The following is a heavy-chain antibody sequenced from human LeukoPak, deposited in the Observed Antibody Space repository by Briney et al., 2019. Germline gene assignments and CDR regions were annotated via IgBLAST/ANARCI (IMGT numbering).Heavy chain of an antibody. V-gene: IGHV4-34*01. CDR1: GGSFSGYY. CDR2: INHSGST. Sequence: PSETLSLTCAVYGGSFSGYYWNWIRQPPGKGLEWIGEINHSGSTNYNPSLKSRVTISVDTSKNQFSLKLSSVTAADTAVYYCASPAMVRGVLSKTNWFDPWGQGTLVTVSS. D-gene: IGHD3-10*01. CDR3: ASPAMVRGVLSKTNWFDP. J-gene: IGHJ5*02.